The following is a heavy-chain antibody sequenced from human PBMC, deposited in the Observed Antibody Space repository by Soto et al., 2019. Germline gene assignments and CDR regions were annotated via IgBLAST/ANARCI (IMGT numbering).Heavy chain of an antibody. CDR1: GFTFSNAW. V-gene: IGHV3-15*01. CDR3: TTDQAVAGRGFAY. Sequence: EVQLVESGGGFVKPGGSLRLSCAASGFTFSNAWMSWVRQAPGKGLEWVGRLKSKTDGGPPDYAAPVKGRFTISRDDSKNTRYLQMESLKTEATAVYYCTTDQAVAGRGFAYWGQGTLVTVSS. CDR2: LKSKTDGGPP. J-gene: IGHJ4*02. D-gene: IGHD6-19*01.